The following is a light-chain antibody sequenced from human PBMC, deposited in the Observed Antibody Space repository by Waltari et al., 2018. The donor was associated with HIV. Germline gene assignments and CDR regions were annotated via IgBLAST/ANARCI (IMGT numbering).Light chain of an antibody. Sequence: DIQMTQSPSTLSASVGDRVPITCRASQHISTWVAWFQKKPGKAPKTLIYKASELESGVPSRFSGSGSGTEFTLTIRDLHPDDFATYFCQHYNFWPYAFGQGTKVE. CDR1: QHISTW. V-gene: IGKV1-5*03. CDR2: KAS. CDR3: QHYNFWPYA. J-gene: IGKJ1*01.